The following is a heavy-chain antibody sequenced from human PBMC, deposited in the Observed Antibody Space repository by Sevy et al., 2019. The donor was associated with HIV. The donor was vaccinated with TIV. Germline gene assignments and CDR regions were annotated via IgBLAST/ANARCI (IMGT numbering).Heavy chain of an antibody. J-gene: IGHJ6*02. V-gene: IGHV2-5*02. CDR3: VHSRMRGNGMDV. CDR2: IYWDEDK. Sequence: SGPTLVKPTQTLTLICTLSGFSLSTAGVGVGWIRQPPGKALECLALIYWDEDKRYRTSLRSRLTINKDTSKNQVVLTMTNMDPVDTATYYCVHSRMRGNGMDVWGQGTTVTVSS. CDR1: GFSLSTAGVG.